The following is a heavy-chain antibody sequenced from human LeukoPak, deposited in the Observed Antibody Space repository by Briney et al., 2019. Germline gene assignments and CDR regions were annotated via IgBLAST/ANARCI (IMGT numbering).Heavy chain of an antibody. CDR3: ARRFDFGDFYYFDY. J-gene: IGHJ4*02. CDR2: IYYSGST. V-gene: IGHV4-30-4*01. D-gene: IGHD4-17*01. Sequence: SETLSLTCTVSGGSISSGDYYWSWIRQPPGKGLEWIGYIYYSGSTNYNPSLKSRVTISVDTSKNQFSLKLSSVAAADTAVYYCARRFDFGDFYYFDYWGQGTLVTVSS. CDR1: GGSISSGDYY.